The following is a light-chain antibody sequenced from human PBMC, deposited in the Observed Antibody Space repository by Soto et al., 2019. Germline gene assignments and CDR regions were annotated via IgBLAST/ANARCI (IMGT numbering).Light chain of an antibody. CDR1: QNIDNH. Sequence: DIQMTQTPSSLSASIVDTVTITCRASQNIDNHLHWYQQKSGTAPKLLIFAASSVPFGVPSRFSGSGSGTDFTLTISGLQPEDFATYYCQQTYVTPRTFGPGTKVDI. CDR3: QQTYVTPRT. CDR2: AAS. J-gene: IGKJ1*01. V-gene: IGKV1-39*01.